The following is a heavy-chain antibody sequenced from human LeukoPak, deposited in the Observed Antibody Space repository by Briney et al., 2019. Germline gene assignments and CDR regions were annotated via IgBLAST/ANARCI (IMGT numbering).Heavy chain of an antibody. CDR2: INPNSGGT. D-gene: IGHD4-17*01. Sequence: ASVKVSCKASGYTFTGYYMHWVRQAPGQGLEWMGWINPNSGGTNYAQKFQGRVTMTRDTSISTAYMELSRLRSDDTAVYYCARDCELFTPDYGDFNWFDPWGQGTLVTVSS. J-gene: IGHJ5*02. CDR3: ARDCELFTPDYGDFNWFDP. V-gene: IGHV1-2*02. CDR1: GYTFTGYY.